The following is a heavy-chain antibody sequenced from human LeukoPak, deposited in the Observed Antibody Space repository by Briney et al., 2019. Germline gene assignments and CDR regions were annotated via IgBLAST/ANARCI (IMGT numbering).Heavy chain of an antibody. J-gene: IGHJ5*02. Sequence: GPSVKVSCKASGGTFSSYAISWVRHAPGQGLEWMGGIITIFGTANYAQKFQGRVTITADKSTSTAYMELSSLRSEDTAVYYCASEGTRGYSGYDQYNWFDPWGQGTLVTVSS. V-gene: IGHV1-69*06. CDR1: GGTFSSYA. D-gene: IGHD5-12*01. CDR2: IITIFGTA. CDR3: ASEGTRGYSGYDQYNWFDP.